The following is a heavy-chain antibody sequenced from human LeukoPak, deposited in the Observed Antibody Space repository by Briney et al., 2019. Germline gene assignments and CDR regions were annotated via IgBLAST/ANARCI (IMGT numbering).Heavy chain of an antibody. CDR1: GGSISSSSYY. V-gene: IGHV4-39*07. CDR3: AKGLPSYYYDSSGYYGWFDP. J-gene: IGHJ5*02. D-gene: IGHD3-22*01. CDR2: IYYSGST. Sequence: SETLSLTCTVSGGSISSSSYYWGWIRQPPGKGLEWIGSIYYSGSTYYNPSLKSRVTISVDTSKNQFSLKLSSVTAADTAVYYCAKGLPSYYYDSSGYYGWFDPWGQGTLVTVSS.